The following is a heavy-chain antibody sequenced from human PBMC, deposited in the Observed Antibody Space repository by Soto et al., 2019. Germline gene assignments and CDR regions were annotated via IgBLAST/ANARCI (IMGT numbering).Heavy chain of an antibody. Sequence: GGSLRLSCAASGFTFSSYAMSWVRQAPGKGLEWVSAISGSGGSTYYADSVKGRFTISRDNSKNTLYLQMNSLRAEDTAVYYCAKSRPRTAMVTRWLDYWGQGTLVTVSS. V-gene: IGHV3-23*01. D-gene: IGHD5-18*01. CDR2: ISGSGGST. CDR3: AKSRPRTAMVTRWLDY. J-gene: IGHJ4*02. CDR1: GFTFSSYA.